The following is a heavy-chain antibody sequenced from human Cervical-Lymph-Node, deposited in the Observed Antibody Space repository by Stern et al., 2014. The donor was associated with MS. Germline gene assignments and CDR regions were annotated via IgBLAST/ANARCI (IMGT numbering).Heavy chain of an antibody. V-gene: IGHV5-51*01. J-gene: IGHJ4*02. CDR1: GYSFNNQW. D-gene: IGHD3-22*01. CDR2: IYPDDSDT. Sequence: VQLVQSGAEVKKTGESLKISCQASGYSFNNQWIAWVCQTPGEGLEWMGIIYPDDSDTRYWPSFQGQVTISADKSSSVAYLQWRRLKTSDTAIYFCAIRRSGFYYFDSWGQGTLVTVSS. CDR3: AIRRSGFYYFDS.